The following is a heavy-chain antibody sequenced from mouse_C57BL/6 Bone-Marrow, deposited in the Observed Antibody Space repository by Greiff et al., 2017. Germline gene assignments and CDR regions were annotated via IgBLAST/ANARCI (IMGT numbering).Heavy chain of an antibody. D-gene: IGHD2-5*01. CDR3: TFYSNYYFDY. J-gene: IGHJ2*01. Sequence: EVQRVESGAELVRPGASVKLSCTASGFNIKDDYMHWVKQRPEQGLEWIGWIDPENGDTEYASKFQGKATITADTSSNTAYLQLSSLTSEDTAVYYCTFYSNYYFDYWGQGTTLTVSS. CDR2: IDPENGDT. V-gene: IGHV14-4*01. CDR1: GFNIKDDY.